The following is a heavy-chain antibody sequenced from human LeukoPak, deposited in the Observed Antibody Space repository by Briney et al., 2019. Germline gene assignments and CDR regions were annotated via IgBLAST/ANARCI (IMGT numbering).Heavy chain of an antibody. V-gene: IGHV3-23*01. CDR1: GFTFSSYA. Sequence: GGSLRLSCAASGFTFSSYAMSWVRQAPGKGLEWVSAISGSGGSTYYADSVKGRFTISRDNSKNTLYLQMNSLRAEDTAVYYCARAGYSSGWYVVDYWGQGTLVTVSS. CDR3: ARAGYSSGWYVVDY. CDR2: ISGSGGST. D-gene: IGHD6-19*01. J-gene: IGHJ4*02.